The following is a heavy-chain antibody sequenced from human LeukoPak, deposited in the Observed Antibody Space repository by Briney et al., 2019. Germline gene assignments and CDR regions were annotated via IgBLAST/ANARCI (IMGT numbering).Heavy chain of an antibody. CDR1: GGSISSYY. Sequence: SETLSLTCTVSGGSISSYYWGWIRQPPGKGLEWIGYIYYSGSTNYNPSLKSRVTISVDTSKNQFSLKLSSVTAADTAVYYCARDWSECSGGSCYFNWFDPWGQGTLVTVSS. V-gene: IGHV4-59*01. J-gene: IGHJ5*02. D-gene: IGHD2-15*01. CDR2: IYYSGST. CDR3: ARDWSECSGGSCYFNWFDP.